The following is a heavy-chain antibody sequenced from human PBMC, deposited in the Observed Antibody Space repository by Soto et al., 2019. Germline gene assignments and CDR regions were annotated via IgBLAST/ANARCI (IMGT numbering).Heavy chain of an antibody. V-gene: IGHV4-59*08. CDR1: GGSINSYY. Sequence: QVQLQESGPGLVKPSETLSLTCTVSGGSINSYYWSWIRQSPGKGLEWIGYIFYSGNTNYNPSLTSRVTLSVYTSKNQFSLKLTSVTAADTAVYYCARHAPGGPFDSWGQGTLVTVSS. CDR3: ARHAPGGPFDS. J-gene: IGHJ4*02. CDR2: IFYSGNT.